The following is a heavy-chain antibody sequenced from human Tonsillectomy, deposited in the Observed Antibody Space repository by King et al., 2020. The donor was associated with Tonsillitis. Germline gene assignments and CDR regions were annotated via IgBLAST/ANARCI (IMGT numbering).Heavy chain of an antibody. CDR3: ARDDSSGYYFDAFDI. J-gene: IGHJ3*02. V-gene: IGHV4-59*01. CDR2: IYYSGST. CDR1: GGSISSYY. D-gene: IGHD3-22*01. Sequence: VQLQQSGPGLVKPSETLSLPCTVSGGSISSYYWSWIRQPPGKGLEWIGYIYYSGSTNYNPSLKSRVTISVDTSKNQFSLKLSSVTAADTAVYYCARDDSSGYYFDAFDIWGQGTMVTVSS.